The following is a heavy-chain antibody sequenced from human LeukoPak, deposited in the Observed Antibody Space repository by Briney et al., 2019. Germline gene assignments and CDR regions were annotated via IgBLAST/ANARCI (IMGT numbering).Heavy chain of an antibody. CDR2: MNPNSGNT. Sequence: GASVKVSCKASGYTFTSYDINWVRQATEQGLEWMGWMNPNSGNTGYAQKFQGRVTMTRNTSISTAYMELSSLRSEDTAVYYCARAPGHYYGSGSYYRLDYWGQGTLVTVSS. CDR1: GYTFTSYD. CDR3: ARAPGHYYGSGSYYRLDY. J-gene: IGHJ4*02. V-gene: IGHV1-8*01. D-gene: IGHD3-10*01.